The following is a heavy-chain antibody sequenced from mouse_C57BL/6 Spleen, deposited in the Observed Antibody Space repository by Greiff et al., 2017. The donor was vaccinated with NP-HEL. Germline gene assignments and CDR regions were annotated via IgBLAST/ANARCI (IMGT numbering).Heavy chain of an antibody. J-gene: IGHJ4*01. D-gene: IGHD1-1*01. CDR3: ARRNLLSTTVVGNDIDY. CDR2: IWSGGST. V-gene: IGHV2-2*01. CDR1: GFSLTSYG. Sequence: VKLVESGPGLVQPSQSLSITCTVSGFSLTSYGVHWVRQSPGQGLEWLGVIWSGGSTDYNEAFISRLSISKDNSKSQVFFKMNSLQADDTDIYYCARRNLLSTTVVGNDIDYWGQGTSVTVSS.